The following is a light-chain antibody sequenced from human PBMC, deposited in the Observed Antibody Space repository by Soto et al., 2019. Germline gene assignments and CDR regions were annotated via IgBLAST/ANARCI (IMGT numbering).Light chain of an antibody. Sequence: DIQMTQSPSSLSASVGDRVTITCRASQSISSYLNWCQQKPGKAPKLLIYAASSLQSGVPSRFSGIGSGTDFTLTISSLQPEDFATYYCQQSYSTPKFTFGPGTKVDIK. CDR3: QQSYSTPKFT. CDR1: QSISSY. V-gene: IGKV1-39*01. J-gene: IGKJ3*01. CDR2: AAS.